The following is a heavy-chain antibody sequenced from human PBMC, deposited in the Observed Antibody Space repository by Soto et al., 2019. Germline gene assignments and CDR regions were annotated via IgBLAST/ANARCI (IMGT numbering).Heavy chain of an antibody. V-gene: IGHV2-5*02. CDR1: GFSLSTSGVG. Sequence: SGPTLVNPTQTLTLTCTFSGFSLSTSGVGVGWIRQPPGKALEWLALFYWDEDKRYSPSLKSRLTITKDTSKNQVVLTMTNMDLVDTATYYCAHRQRTVYFDYWGQGTLVTVSS. D-gene: IGHD4-17*01. J-gene: IGHJ4*02. CDR3: AHRQRTVYFDY. CDR2: FYWDEDK.